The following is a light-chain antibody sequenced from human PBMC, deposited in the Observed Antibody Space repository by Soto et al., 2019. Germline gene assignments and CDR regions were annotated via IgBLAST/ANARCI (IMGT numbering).Light chain of an antibody. CDR1: QTIRGL. J-gene: IGKJ5*01. V-gene: IGKV3-11*01. Sequence: EIVLTQSPATLSLSPGERATLSCRTSQTIRGLLNWYQQRPGQAPRLLIYDTSNRATDIPARFSGSGSGTDFILTISSLDPEDFGVYFCQQRHNWPITFGQGTLLDIK. CDR3: QQRHNWPIT. CDR2: DTS.